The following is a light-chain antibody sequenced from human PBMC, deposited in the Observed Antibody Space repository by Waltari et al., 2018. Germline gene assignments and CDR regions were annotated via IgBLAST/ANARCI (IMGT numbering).Light chain of an antibody. V-gene: IGKV4-1*01. J-gene: IGKJ2*01. Sequence: DIVMTQSPDSLAVSLGERATINCKSSQSVLYSSNNNNYLAWYQQKPGQPPKLLIYWASTRESGVPDRFSGSGSGTDFTLTISSLQAEDVAVYYCQQYYSIPQTFG. CDR2: WAS. CDR1: QSVLYSSNNNNY. CDR3: QQYYSIPQT.